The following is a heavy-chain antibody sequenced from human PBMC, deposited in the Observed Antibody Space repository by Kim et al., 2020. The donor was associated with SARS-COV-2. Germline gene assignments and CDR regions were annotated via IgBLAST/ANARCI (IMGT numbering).Heavy chain of an antibody. CDR3: ARWGYSSSWPPYYYYYGMDV. CDR1: GGSFSGYY. Sequence: SETLSLTCAVYGGSFSGYYWSWIRQPPGKGLEWIGEINHSGSTNYNPSLKSRVTISVDTSKKQFALKLSSVTAADTAVYYCARWGYSSSWPPYYYYYGMDVWGQGTTVTVSS. V-gene: IGHV4-34*01. CDR2: INHSGST. D-gene: IGHD6-13*01. J-gene: IGHJ6*02.